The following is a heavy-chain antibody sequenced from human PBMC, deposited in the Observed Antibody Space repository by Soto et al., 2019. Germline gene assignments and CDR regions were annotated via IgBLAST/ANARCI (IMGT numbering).Heavy chain of an antibody. CDR3: ARLLGLSVAAAGIVD. D-gene: IGHD6-13*01. J-gene: IGHJ4*02. CDR2: ITVHSDYI. CDR1: GFTFSDYD. Sequence: GGSLRLSCAASGFTFSDYDMNWVRQAPGKGLEWVSSITVHSDYIYYAVSVRGRFTISRANAKNSLYLQMTSLRAEDTAVYYCARLLGLSVAAAGIVDWGQGALVTVSS. V-gene: IGHV3-21*01.